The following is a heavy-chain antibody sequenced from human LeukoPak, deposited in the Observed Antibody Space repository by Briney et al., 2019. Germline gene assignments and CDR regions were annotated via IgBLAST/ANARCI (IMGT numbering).Heavy chain of an antibody. J-gene: IGHJ4*02. CDR1: GFTFSTYS. V-gene: IGHV3-48*01. CDR2: ISSISSII. Sequence: GGSLRLSCAASGFTFSTYSMSWVRQAPGKGLEWVSYISSISSIIYYADSVKGRFTISRDNARNSLYLQMNSLRAEDTAVYYCTRSRPGTEAGQPNFDFWGQGTVVTVSS. D-gene: IGHD6-13*01. CDR3: TRSRPGTEAGQPNFDF.